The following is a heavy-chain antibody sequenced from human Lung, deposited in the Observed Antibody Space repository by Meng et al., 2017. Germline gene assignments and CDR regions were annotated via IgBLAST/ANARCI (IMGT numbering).Heavy chain of an antibody. CDR1: GGSISSSNYY. Sequence: QGRLQESGPGLGEPSQTLSLTCTYCGGSISSSNYYGSWIRQPPGKGLEWSGHIYNSGSTYYNPSLKSRITISVDTSKNQFSLKLSSVTAADTAVYYCARGQKGYFDLWGRGTLVTVSS. CDR2: IYNSGST. V-gene: IGHV4-30-4*01. J-gene: IGHJ2*01. CDR3: ARGQKGYFDL.